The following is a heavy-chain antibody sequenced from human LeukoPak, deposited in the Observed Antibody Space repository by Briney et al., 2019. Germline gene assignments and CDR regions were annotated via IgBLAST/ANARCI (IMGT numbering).Heavy chain of an antibody. V-gene: IGHV1-2*04. CDR2: INPNSGGT. D-gene: IGHD6-19*01. Sequence: GASVKVSCKASGYTFTGYYMHWVRQAPGQGLEWMGWINPNSGGTNYAQKFQGWVTMTRDTSISTAYMELSRLRSDDTAVYYCARDHSRIAVAGTYTDGSHDAFDIWGQGTMVTVSS. CDR3: ARDHSRIAVAGTYTDGSHDAFDI. CDR1: GYTFTGYY. J-gene: IGHJ3*02.